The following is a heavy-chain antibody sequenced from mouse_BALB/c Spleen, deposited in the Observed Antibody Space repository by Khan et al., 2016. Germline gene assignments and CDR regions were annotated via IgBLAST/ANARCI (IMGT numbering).Heavy chain of an antibody. CDR3: ARYGKGTWFAY. D-gene: IGHD2-1*01. J-gene: IGHJ3*01. V-gene: IGHV9-3*02. Sequence: QIQLVQSGPELKKPGETVKISCKTSGYTFTNYGMNWVKQAPGKGLKWMGWINTNTGEPTYSEEFKGRFAFSLATSASTAYLQINSLKNEDTATYFCARYGKGTWFAYWGQGTLVTVSA. CDR2: INTNTGEP. CDR1: GYTFTNYG.